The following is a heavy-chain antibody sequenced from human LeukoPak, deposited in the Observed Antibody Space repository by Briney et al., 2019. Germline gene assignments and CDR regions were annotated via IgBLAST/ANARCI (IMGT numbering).Heavy chain of an antibody. CDR2: IIPIFGTA. CDR3: ARAPLYSSGWTNYFDY. V-gene: IGHV1-69*06. J-gene: IGHJ4*02. CDR1: GGTFSSYA. D-gene: IGHD6-19*01. Sequence: SVKVSCKASGGTFSSYAISWVRQAPGQGLEWMGGIIPIFGTANYAQKFQGRVTITADRSTSTAYMELSSLRSEDTAVYYCARAPLYSSGWTNYFDYWGQGTLVTVSS.